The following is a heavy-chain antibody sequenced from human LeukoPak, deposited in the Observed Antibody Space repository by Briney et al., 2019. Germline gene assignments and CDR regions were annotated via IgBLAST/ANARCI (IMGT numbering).Heavy chain of an antibody. Sequence: GGSLRLSCAASGFIFSSYWMSWVRQVPGKGLEGVANIKQDGSDKQYVDSVKGRFTISRDNAKNSLYLQMNSLRAEDTAVYYCARFSRTGEGYWGQGILVTVSS. J-gene: IGHJ4*02. D-gene: IGHD3/OR15-3a*01. V-gene: IGHV3-7*01. CDR2: IKQDGSDK. CDR3: ARFSRTGEGY. CDR1: GFIFSSYW.